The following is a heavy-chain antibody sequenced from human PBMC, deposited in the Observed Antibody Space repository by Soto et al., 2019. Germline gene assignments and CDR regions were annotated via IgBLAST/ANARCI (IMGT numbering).Heavy chain of an antibody. V-gene: IGHV1-8*01. CDR2: MNPNSGNT. J-gene: IGHJ4*02. CDR3: ARGQLYCSGGSVYGVYGFGY. D-gene: IGHD2-15*01. Sequence: ASVKVSCKASGYTFTSYDINWVRQATGQGLEWMGWMNPNSGNTGYAQRCQGRVTMTRNTSISTAYMELSSLRSEDTAVDYCARGQLYCSGGSVYGVYGFGYWGQGTLVTVSS. CDR1: GYTFTSYD.